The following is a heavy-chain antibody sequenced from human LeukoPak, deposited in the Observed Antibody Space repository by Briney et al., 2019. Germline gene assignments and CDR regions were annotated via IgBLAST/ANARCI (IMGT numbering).Heavy chain of an antibody. CDR1: GGSISSYY. D-gene: IGHD3-22*01. CDR3: ARAHHDSSGYYYVRWFDP. CDR2: IYYSGSN. V-gene: IGHV4-59*01. Sequence: SXXLSLTCTVSGGSISSYYWSWIRQPPGKGLEWIGYIYYSGSNNYNPSLKSRVTISVDKSKKQFSQKLSSVTAADTAVYHCARAHHDSSGYYYVRWFDPWGQGTLVTVSS. J-gene: IGHJ5*02.